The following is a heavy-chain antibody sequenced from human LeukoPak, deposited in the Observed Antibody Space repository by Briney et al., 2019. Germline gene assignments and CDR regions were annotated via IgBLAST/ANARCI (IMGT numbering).Heavy chain of an antibody. V-gene: IGHV5-51*01. J-gene: IGHJ5*02. D-gene: IGHD1-26*01. CDR1: GYNFTPYW. Sequence: GESLKISCHSSGYNFTPYWIVWVRQMPGKGLEWMGITFAGYSYTIYSPSFQGQVTISADKSISTAYLQWSSLKASDTAMYYCARGNSGSYPYNWFDPWGQGTLVTVSS. CDR2: TFAGYSYT. CDR3: ARGNSGSYPYNWFDP.